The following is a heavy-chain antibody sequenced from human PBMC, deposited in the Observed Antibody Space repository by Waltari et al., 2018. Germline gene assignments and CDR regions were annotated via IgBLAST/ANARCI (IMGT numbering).Heavy chain of an antibody. Sequence: QLQLQESGPRLVRPSETLSLICRVSGVSITSTRHYWAWIRQSPGQGLEWIGTVSYSGTTYISPSRKSWVSVSRDTSKNQVSLILGSVTAADMAVYYCATYIGASVGTAAFDVWGQGTMVTVSS. D-gene: IGHD5-12*01. J-gene: IGHJ3*01. V-gene: IGHV4-39*01. CDR1: GVSITSTRHY. CDR3: ATYIGASVGTAAFDV. CDR2: VSYSGTT.